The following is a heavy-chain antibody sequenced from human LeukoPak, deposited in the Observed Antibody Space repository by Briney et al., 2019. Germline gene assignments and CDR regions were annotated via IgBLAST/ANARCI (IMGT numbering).Heavy chain of an antibody. CDR2: IQFHGSDI. Sequence: GGSLRLSCAASGFSFTESGMHWVRQAPGRGLEWLAFIQFHGSDIFYADSVEGRFTISRDNSRNTLYLQMNSLRPEDTAVYYCAIDNPIEKVPGLGPGSWGQGTLVTVSS. CDR3: AIDNPIEKVPGLGPGS. V-gene: IGHV3-30*02. J-gene: IGHJ5*02. CDR1: GFSFTESG. D-gene: IGHD2-2*01.